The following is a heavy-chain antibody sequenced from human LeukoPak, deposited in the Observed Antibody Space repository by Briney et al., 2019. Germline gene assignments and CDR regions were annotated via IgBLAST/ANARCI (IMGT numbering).Heavy chain of an antibody. V-gene: IGHV3-48*01. CDR3: ARDIHYDFWSGYPAFDY. Sequence: GGSLRLSCAASGFTFSTYSTNWVRQAPGKGLEWVSYISSSSSTIYYADSVKGRFTISRDNAKNSLYLQMNSLRAEDTAVYYCARDIHYDFWSGYPAFDYWGQGTLVTVSS. CDR2: ISSSSSTI. CDR1: GFTFSTYS. D-gene: IGHD3-3*01. J-gene: IGHJ4*02.